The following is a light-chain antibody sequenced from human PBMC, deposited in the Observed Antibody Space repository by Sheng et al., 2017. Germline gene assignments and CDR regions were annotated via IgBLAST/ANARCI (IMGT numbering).Light chain of an antibody. Sequence: DVVMTQSPLSLPVTLGQPASVSCRSSRNLVHSDGNTYLTWFQQRPGQSPRRLIYKVSNRDSGVPDRFSGSGSDTDFTLKISRVEAEDVGVYYCIQTLQTPFTFGPGTKVDIK. CDR1: RNLVHSDGNTY. CDR3: IQTLQTPFT. J-gene: IGKJ3*01. V-gene: IGKV2-30*02. CDR2: KVS.